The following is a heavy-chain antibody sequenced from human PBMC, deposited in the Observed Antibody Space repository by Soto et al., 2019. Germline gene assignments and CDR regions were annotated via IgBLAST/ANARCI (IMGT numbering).Heavy chain of an antibody. CDR1: GGSFSSNA. CDR3: ARDNSGAYYYGSGSYLPFDY. V-gene: IGHV1-69*13. J-gene: IGHJ4*02. Sequence: GTSVKVSCKDSGGSFSSNASSWVRQAPGQGLEWMGGIIPIFGTANYAQKFQGRVTITADESTSTAYMELSSLRSEDTAVYYCARDNSGAYYYGSGSYLPFDYWGQGTLVTVSS. CDR2: IIPIFGTA. D-gene: IGHD3-10*01.